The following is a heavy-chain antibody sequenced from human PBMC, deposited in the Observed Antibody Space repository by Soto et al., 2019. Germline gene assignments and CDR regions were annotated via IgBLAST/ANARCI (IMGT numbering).Heavy chain of an antibody. CDR2: ITSDGSTT. D-gene: IGHD2-21*01. Sequence: EVQLVESGGGLVQPGGSLRLSCAASGFTFTSYWMHWVRQVPGKGLVWVSRITSDGSTTNYADSVKGRFTISRDNAKNTQYLHMNSLSAEVTAVYYCARGLRNYYGMDVWGQGATVTVSS. CDR3: ARGLRNYYGMDV. CDR1: GFTFTSYW. V-gene: IGHV3-74*01. J-gene: IGHJ6*02.